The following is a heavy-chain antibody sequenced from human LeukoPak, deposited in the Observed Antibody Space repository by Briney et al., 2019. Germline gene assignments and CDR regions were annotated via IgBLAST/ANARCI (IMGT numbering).Heavy chain of an antibody. CDR3: TRESGSYHGNDY. V-gene: IGHV1-2*06. CDR1: GYTFTGYY. CDR2: INPNNGAT. D-gene: IGHD1-26*01. J-gene: IGHJ4*02. Sequence: GPSVRVSCKASGYTFTGYYMHWGRQPPGQGLEWMGRINPNNGATNYAQKLQGRVTITGDTSISTAYMELSSLRSDDTAVYYCTRESGSYHGNDYWGQGTLVTVSS.